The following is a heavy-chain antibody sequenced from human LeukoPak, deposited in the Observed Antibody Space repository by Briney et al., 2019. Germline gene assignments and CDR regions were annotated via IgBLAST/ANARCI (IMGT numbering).Heavy chain of an antibody. V-gene: IGHV3-30-3*01. CDR2: ISYDGSNK. CDR3: ARDGNFYYGPGSYCDY. J-gene: IGHJ4*02. D-gene: IGHD3-10*01. Sequence: PGGSLRLSCAASGFTFSRYAMHWVRLAPGKGLEWVAVISYDGSNKYYADSVKGRFTISRDNSKNTLYLQMNSLRAEDTALYYCARDGNFYYGPGSYCDYWGQGTLVTVSS. CDR1: GFTFSRYA.